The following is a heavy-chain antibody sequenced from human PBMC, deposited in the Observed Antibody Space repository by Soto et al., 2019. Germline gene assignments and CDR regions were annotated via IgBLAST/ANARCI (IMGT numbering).Heavy chain of an antibody. Sequence: QITLKESGPTLVKPTQTLTLTCTFSGFSLSTSGVGVGWIRQPPGKALEWLALIYWDDDKRYSPSLKSRLTITKDTSKNQVVLTITNMDPVDTATYYCARDIVVVPAAMGYYYYYGMDVWGQGTTVTVSS. V-gene: IGHV2-5*02. J-gene: IGHJ6*02. CDR3: ARDIVVVPAAMGYYYYYGMDV. CDR1: GFSLSTSGVG. D-gene: IGHD2-2*01. CDR2: IYWDDDK.